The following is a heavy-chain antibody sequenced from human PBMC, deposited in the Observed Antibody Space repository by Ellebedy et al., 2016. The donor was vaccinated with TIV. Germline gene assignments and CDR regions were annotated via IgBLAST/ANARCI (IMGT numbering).Heavy chain of an antibody. CDR2: MNPNSGNT. J-gene: IGHJ4*02. V-gene: IGHV1-8*01. CDR1: GYTFTSYD. Sequence: ASVKVSXXASGYTFTSYDINWVRQATGQGLEWMGWMNPNSGNTGYAQKVQGRVTMTTDTSTSTAYMELRSLRSDDTAVYYCARRPRDGWELLLLDYWGQGTLVTVSS. CDR3: ARRPRDGWELLLLDY. D-gene: IGHD1-26*01.